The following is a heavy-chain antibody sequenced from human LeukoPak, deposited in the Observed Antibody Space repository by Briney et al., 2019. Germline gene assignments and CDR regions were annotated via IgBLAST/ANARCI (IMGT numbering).Heavy chain of an antibody. CDR2: ISYDGNNK. CDR1: GFTYRTYS. D-gene: IGHD6-25*01. CDR3: ASHRGPTLYNSVYSDC. Sequence: GRSLSLSCAASGFTYRTYSMHWVRQAPGKGLEWVAVISYDGNNKYYADSVKGRFTISRDNSKNTLDLQMNSLRAEDTAVYYCASHRGPTLYNSVYSDCWGQGTLVTVSS. J-gene: IGHJ4*02. V-gene: IGHV3-30-3*01.